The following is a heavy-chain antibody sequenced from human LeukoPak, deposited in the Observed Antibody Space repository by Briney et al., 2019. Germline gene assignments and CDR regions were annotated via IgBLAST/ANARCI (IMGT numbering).Heavy chain of an antibody. Sequence: SETLSLTCAVYGVSFSGYYWSWLRQPPGKGLEWIGEINHSGSTNYNPSLKSRVTISVDTSKNQSSLKLSSVTAADTAVYYCARAPPDILTGYYKTGHYYGMDVWGQGTTVTVSS. V-gene: IGHV4-34*01. D-gene: IGHD3-9*01. J-gene: IGHJ6*02. CDR2: INHSGST. CDR1: GVSFSGYY. CDR3: ARAPPDILTGYYKTGHYYGMDV.